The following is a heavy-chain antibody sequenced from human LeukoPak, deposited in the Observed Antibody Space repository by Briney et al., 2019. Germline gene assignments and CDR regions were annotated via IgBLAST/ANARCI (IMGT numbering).Heavy chain of an antibody. V-gene: IGHV4-59*08. CDR1: GGSISSYY. Sequence: SETLSLTCTVSGGSISSYYWSWIRQPPGKGLEWIGSIYHSGSTYYNPSLKSRVTISVDTSKNQFSLKLSSVTAADTAVYYCARGYYYDSSGHPGSYWGQGTLVTVSS. D-gene: IGHD3-22*01. J-gene: IGHJ4*02. CDR2: IYHSGST. CDR3: ARGYYYDSSGHPGSY.